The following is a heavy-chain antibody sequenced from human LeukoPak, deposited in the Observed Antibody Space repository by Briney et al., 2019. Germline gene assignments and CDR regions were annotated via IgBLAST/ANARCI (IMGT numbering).Heavy chain of an antibody. CDR3: ARGTAN. D-gene: IGHD5-18*01. CDR1: GGSFSGYY. Sequence: PSETLSLTCAVYGGSFSGYYWSWIRQPPGKGLEWIGEINHSRSTNYNPSLKSRVTISVDTAKNQFSLKLSSVTAADTAVYYCARGTANWGQGTLVTVSS. J-gene: IGHJ4*02. CDR2: INHSRST. V-gene: IGHV4-34*01.